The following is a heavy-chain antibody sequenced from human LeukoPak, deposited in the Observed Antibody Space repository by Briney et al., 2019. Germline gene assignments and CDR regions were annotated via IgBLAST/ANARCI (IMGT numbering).Heavy chain of an antibody. V-gene: IGHV1-24*01. CDR3: ARDTAEVINSYDDY. Sequence: APVKVSCKVSGYTLTELSMHWVRQAPGKGLEWMGGFDPEDGETIYAQKFQGRVTMTRNTSISTAYMELSSLRSEDTAVYYCARDTAEVINSYDDYWGPGTLVTVSS. CDR1: GYTLTELS. CDR2: FDPEDGET. D-gene: IGHD2/OR15-2a*01. J-gene: IGHJ4*02.